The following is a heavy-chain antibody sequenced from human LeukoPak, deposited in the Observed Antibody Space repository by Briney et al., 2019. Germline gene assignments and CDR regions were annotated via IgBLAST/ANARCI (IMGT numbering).Heavy chain of an antibody. CDR3: AKEFLERLHLDY. J-gene: IGHJ4*02. D-gene: IGHD3-3*01. CDR1: GFTFSSYA. V-gene: IGHV3-30*02. CDR2: IRYDGADK. Sequence: PGGSLRLSCAASGFTFSSYAMHWVRQAPGKGLEWVAFIRYDGADKYYADSVRGRFTISRDDSDKTLYLRMNSLRTEDTAVYYCAKEFLERLHLDYWGQGTLVSVSS.